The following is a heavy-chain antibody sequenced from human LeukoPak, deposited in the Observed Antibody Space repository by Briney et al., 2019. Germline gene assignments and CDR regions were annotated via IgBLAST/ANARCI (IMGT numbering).Heavy chain of an antibody. D-gene: IGHD6-6*01. Sequence: PGGSLKLSCAASGFTFSGSTMHWVRQASGKGLEWVGRISTKANSCATAYAASVKGRFTISRDDSKNTAYLQMNSLKTEDTAVYYCTSPYSTSNVIYWGQGTLVTVSA. J-gene: IGHJ4*02. CDR2: ISTKANSCAT. CDR3: TSPYSTSNVIY. V-gene: IGHV3-73*01. CDR1: GFTFSGST.